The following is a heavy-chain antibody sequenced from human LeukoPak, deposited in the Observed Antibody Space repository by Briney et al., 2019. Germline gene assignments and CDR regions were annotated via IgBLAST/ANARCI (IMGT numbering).Heavy chain of an antibody. CDR2: IYYSGTT. V-gene: IGHV4-59*08. J-gene: IGHJ4*02. D-gene: IGHD1-26*01. Sequence: PSETLSLTCSVSGGSISGFYWGWIRQPPGRGLEWIAYIYYSGTTKYNPSLQSRVTISVDTSNNQFSLKLSSVTAADTAVYYCARHGGSYFPYWGQGTLVTVSS. CDR1: GGSISGFY. CDR3: ARHGGSYFPY.